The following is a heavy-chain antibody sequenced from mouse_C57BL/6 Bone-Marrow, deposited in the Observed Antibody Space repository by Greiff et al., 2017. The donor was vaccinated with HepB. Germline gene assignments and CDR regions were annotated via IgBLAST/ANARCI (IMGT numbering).Heavy chain of an antibody. J-gene: IGHJ2*01. D-gene: IGHD1-3*01. CDR2: IDPSDSYT. Sequence: QVQLKQPGAELVMPGASVKLSCKASGYTFTSYWMHWVKQRPGQGLEWIGEIDPSDSYTNYNQKFKGKSTLTVDKSSSTAYMQLSSLTSEDSAVYDCAKVRRYYFDYWGQGTTLTVSS. V-gene: IGHV1-69*01. CDR1: GYTFTSYW. CDR3: AKVRRYYFDY.